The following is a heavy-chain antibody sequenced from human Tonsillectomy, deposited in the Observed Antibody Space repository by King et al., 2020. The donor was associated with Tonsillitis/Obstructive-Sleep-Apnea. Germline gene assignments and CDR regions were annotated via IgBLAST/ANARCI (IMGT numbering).Heavy chain of an antibody. D-gene: IGHD4-17*01. CDR3: ATLGDYEDGVDV. Sequence: VRLVESGGGVVQPGRSLRLSCAASGFTFSSFALHWVRQAPGKGLEWVAVISYDGSNKYYADSVKGRFTISRDNSKNTLYLQMNSLRVEDTAVYYCATLGDYEDGVDVWGQGTTVTVSS. CDR2: ISYDGSNK. V-gene: IGHV3-30*04. J-gene: IGHJ6*02. CDR1: GFTFSSFA.